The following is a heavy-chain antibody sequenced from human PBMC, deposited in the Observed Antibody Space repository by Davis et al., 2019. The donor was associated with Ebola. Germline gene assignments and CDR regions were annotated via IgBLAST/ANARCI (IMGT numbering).Heavy chain of an antibody. CDR2: ISYDGNNQ. D-gene: IGHD5-12*01. J-gene: IGHJ4*02. Sequence: GESLKISCAASGFTFSSYAMHWVRQAPGKGLEWVALISYDGNNQFYAEYVKGRFTISRDNAKNSLYLQMNSLRAEDTAVYYCARGDIVATIFLGNYFDYWGQGTLVTVSS. V-gene: IGHV3-30*04. CDR3: ARGDIVATIFLGNYFDY. CDR1: GFTFSSYA.